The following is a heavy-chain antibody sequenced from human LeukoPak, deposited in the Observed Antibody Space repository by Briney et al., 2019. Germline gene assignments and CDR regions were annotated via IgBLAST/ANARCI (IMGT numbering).Heavy chain of an antibody. CDR2: ISSNGISP. CDR1: GFTFSDSA. D-gene: IGHD3-3*01. J-gene: IGHJ6*02. V-gene: IGHV3-64*01. CDR3: VRAHSIHNYHYGIDV. Sequence: PGGSLRLSCAASGFTFSDSAMHWLRQAPGKGLEYVSTISSNGISPYYANSVKGRFTISRDNSKNTLYLQMGSLRADDTAVYYCVRAHSIHNYHYGIDVWGHGTTVTVSS.